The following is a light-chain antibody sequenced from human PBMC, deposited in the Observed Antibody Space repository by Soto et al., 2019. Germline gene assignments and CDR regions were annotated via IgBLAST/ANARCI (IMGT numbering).Light chain of an antibody. J-gene: IGKJ2*01. Sequence: EVMMTQSPATLSMSPGESATLSCRASRTVSNNLAWYEQRPGQAPRLLIYGASIRVTGIPARFSGSGSGTEFTLSISDLQSEDFAVYYCQQYNNWPPHAFGQGTRLEIK. CDR1: RTVSNN. CDR2: GAS. CDR3: QQYNNWPPHA. V-gene: IGKV3-15*01.